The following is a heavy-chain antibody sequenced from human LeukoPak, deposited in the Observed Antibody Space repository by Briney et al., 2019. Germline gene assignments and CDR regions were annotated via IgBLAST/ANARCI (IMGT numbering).Heavy chain of an antibody. Sequence: PGGSLTLSCAASGFTFRDYAMHWVRQAPGKGLEWVSGISWNGGTIDYADSVKGRFTISRDNAKNSLYLQMNSLRPEDMALYYCAKGPTYSSSSLFDYWGQGILVAVSS. CDR1: GFTFRDYA. D-gene: IGHD6-6*01. CDR3: AKGPTYSSSSLFDY. CDR2: ISWNGGTI. V-gene: IGHV3-9*03. J-gene: IGHJ4*02.